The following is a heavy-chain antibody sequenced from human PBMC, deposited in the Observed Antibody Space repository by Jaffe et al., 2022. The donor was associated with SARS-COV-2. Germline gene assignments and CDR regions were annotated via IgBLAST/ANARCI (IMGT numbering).Heavy chain of an antibody. CDR2: IYYTGST. D-gene: IGHD2-2*02. Sequence: QLQLQESGPGLVKPSETLSLTCTVSGVSISSRSYYWGWIRQPPGKGLEWIGSIYYTGSTYYNPSLKRRVTISVDTSKNQLSLKLSSVTAADTAVYYCARLGDKVPAAIGAFDIWGQGAMVTVSS. V-gene: IGHV4-39*01. CDR1: GVSISSRSYY. CDR3: ARLGDKVPAAIGAFDI. J-gene: IGHJ3*02.